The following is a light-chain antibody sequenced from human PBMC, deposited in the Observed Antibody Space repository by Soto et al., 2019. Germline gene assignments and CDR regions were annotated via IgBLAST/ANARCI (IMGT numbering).Light chain of an antibody. Sequence: QLVLTQSPSASASLGASVKLTCTLSSGHNSYAIAWHQQQPEKGPRFLMKLKSDGSHSKGDGIPDRFSGSSSGAERYLTISSLQSEDEADYYCQTWGSGIRVVFGGGTQLTVL. CDR3: QTWGSGIRVV. CDR1: SGHNSYA. V-gene: IGLV4-69*01. CDR2: LKSDGSH. J-gene: IGLJ2*01.